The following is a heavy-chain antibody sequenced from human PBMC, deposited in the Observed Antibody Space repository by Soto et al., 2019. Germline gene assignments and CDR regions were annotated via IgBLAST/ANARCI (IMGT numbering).Heavy chain of an antibody. Sequence: ASVKVSCKASGYTFTSYYMHWVRQAPGQGLEWMGIINPSGGSTSYAQKFQGRVTTTRDTSTSTVYMELSSLRSEDTAVYYCARVPAGVVVDYWGQGTLVTVSS. V-gene: IGHV1-46*01. CDR3: ARVPAGVVVDY. CDR2: INPSGGST. D-gene: IGHD3-22*01. CDR1: GYTFTSYY. J-gene: IGHJ4*02.